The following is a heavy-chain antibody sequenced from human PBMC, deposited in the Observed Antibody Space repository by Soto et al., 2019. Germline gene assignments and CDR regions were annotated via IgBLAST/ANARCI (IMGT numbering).Heavy chain of an antibody. Sequence: EVQLVESGGGLVQPGGSLRLSCAASGFTFSSYEMNWVRQAPGKGLEWVSYISSSGSPMSYADSVKGRFTISRDNAKNSLYLQMNSLRAEDTAVYYCARDEGSAWYFDYWGQGTLVTVSS. CDR2: ISSSGSPM. V-gene: IGHV3-48*03. D-gene: IGHD6-19*01. J-gene: IGHJ4*02. CDR3: ARDEGSAWYFDY. CDR1: GFTFSSYE.